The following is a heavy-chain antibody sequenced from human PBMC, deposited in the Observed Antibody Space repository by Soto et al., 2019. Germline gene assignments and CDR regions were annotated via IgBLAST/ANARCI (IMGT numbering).Heavy chain of an antibody. CDR2: INPDNGNT. CDR1: GYTFTRYT. CDR3: ARGIATGQLDP. V-gene: IGHV1-3*01. Sequence: QVQLVQSGAEVKKPGASVKISCKASGYTFTRYTMNWVRQAPGQRLEWMGWINPDNGNTKSSQKFQDRVIITRDTSASTAYMYLSSLRSEDTAVYYCARGIATGQLDPWGQGTLVTVSS. D-gene: IGHD2-21*01. J-gene: IGHJ5*02.